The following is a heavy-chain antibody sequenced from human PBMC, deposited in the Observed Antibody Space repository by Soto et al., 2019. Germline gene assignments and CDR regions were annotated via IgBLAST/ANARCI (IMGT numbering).Heavy chain of an antibody. CDR1: GFTFSSYW. J-gene: IGHJ3*02. CDR3: ARAIAAHDAFET. D-gene: IGHD6-13*01. CDR2: IKQDGSDK. Sequence: LRLSCAASGFTFSSYWMSWVRQAPGTGLEWVANIKQDGSDKYYVDSVKARFTISRENAKNSLYMQMNSLRAEDTAVYYCARAIAAHDAFETRGQGPTV. V-gene: IGHV3-7*01.